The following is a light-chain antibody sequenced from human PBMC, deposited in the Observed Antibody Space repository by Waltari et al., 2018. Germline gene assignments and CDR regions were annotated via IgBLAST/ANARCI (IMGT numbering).Light chain of an antibody. V-gene: IGLV2-14*03. J-gene: IGLJ1*01. CDR2: DVS. CDR1: SSNVGGYNH. Sequence: QSALTQPAPACASCGRPSSISCSGTSSNVGGYNHVPWYQHHPGKAPKLMIYDVSNRPSGGSNRFSGSKSDNTASLTISGLQAEDEADYYCSSYTNSITLHYVFGTGTRVTVL. CDR3: SSYTNSITLHYV.